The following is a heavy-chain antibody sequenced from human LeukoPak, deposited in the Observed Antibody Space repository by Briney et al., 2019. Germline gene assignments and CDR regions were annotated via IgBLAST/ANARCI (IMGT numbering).Heavy chain of an antibody. Sequence: GGSLRLSWATSGXTFSNAWLTWVRQAPGKGLEWVGRIKSKTDGGTTDYAAPVKGRFTISRDDSKNTLYLQMNSLKTEDTAVYYCTTDSSGSPTVPFDIWGQGTMVTVSS. J-gene: IGHJ3*02. CDR1: GXTFSNAW. D-gene: IGHD3-22*01. CDR3: TTDSSGSPTVPFDI. V-gene: IGHV3-15*01. CDR2: IKSKTDGGTT.